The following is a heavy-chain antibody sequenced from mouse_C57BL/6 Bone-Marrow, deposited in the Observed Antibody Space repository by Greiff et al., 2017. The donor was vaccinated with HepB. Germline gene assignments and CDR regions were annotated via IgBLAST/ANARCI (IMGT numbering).Heavy chain of an antibody. CDR3: AREVLWSPYYAMDY. Sequence: VQLKQSGPVLVKPGASVKMSCKASGYTFTDYYMNWVKQSHGKSLEWIGVINPYNGGTSYNQKFKGKATLTVDKSSSTAYMELNSLTSEDSAVYYCAREVLWSPYYAMDYWGQGTSVTVSS. CDR1: GYTFTDYY. V-gene: IGHV1-19*01. J-gene: IGHJ4*01. CDR2: INPYNGGT. D-gene: IGHD1-1*02.